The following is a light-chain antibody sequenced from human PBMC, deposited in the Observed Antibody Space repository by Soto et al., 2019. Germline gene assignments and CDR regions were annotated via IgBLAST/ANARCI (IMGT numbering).Light chain of an antibody. CDR2: GAS. CDR3: QQYGSSFT. V-gene: IGKV3-20*01. CDR1: QSVSSSY. Sequence: EIVLTQSPGTLSLSPGERATLSCRASQSVSSSYLAWYQQKPGQAPRLLIYGASSRATGIPDRFSGSGSGTDFTVTISRREPEDFAVYYCQQYGSSFTFGPGTKVDIK. J-gene: IGKJ3*01.